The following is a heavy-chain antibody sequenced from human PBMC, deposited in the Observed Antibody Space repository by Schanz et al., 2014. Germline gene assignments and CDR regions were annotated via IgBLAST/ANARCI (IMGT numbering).Heavy chain of an antibody. CDR3: ARDAVALVPEYFMDV. CDR1: GFIVSDNY. Sequence: EVQLEESGGGLVQPGGSLRLSCAASGFIVSDNYMHWVRQAPGKGLEWVSVIYSGGSTYYADSVKGRFTISRDNSMNTLHLQMDGLRVEDTAVYYCARDAVALVPEYFMDVWGKGTPVTVSS. J-gene: IGHJ6*03. D-gene: IGHD2-15*01. CDR2: IYSGGST. V-gene: IGHV3-66*01.